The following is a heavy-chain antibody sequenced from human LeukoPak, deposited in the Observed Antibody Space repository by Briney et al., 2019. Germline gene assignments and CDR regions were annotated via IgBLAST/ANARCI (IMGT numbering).Heavy chain of an antibody. J-gene: IGHJ4*02. CDR3: ARAHYLRLYFFDY. CDR1: GYTITDYY. D-gene: IGHD3-10*01. CDR2: INPNSGGT. Sequence: ASVKVPCKASGYTITDYYIHWVRQAPGQGLEWMGWINPNSGGTNYAQKFEGRVTMTTDTSINTGYVELSSLTSDDTAVYFCARAHYLRLYFFDYWGQGTLVTVS. V-gene: IGHV1-2*02.